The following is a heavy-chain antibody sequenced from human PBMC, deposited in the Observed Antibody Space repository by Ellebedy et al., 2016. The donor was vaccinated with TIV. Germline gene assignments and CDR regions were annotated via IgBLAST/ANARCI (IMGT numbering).Heavy chain of an antibody. CDR2: IYYSGST. CDR3: ARRVGYYDSNSQVYWYFDL. V-gene: IGHV4-59*01. Sequence: MPSETLSLTCTVSGGSISSYYWSWIRQPPGKGLEWIGYIYYSGSTNYNPSLKSRVTISVDTSKNQFSLKLSSVTAADTAVYYCARRVGYYDSNSQVYWYFDLWGRGTLVTVSS. D-gene: IGHD3-22*01. J-gene: IGHJ2*01. CDR1: GGSISSYY.